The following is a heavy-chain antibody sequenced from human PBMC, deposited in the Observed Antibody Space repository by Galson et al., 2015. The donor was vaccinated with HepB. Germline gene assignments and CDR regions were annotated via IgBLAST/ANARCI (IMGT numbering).Heavy chain of an antibody. CDR3: AKAVVTAYHDAFDI. Sequence: SLRLPCAASGFTFSSYAMNWVRQAPGKGLEWVSVISGSGVITSYADSMKGRFTVSRDNSKNTLYLQMNSRRAEDTALYYCAKAVVTAYHDAFDIWGQVTRVTVSS. D-gene: IGHD2-21*02. CDR2: ISGSGVIT. V-gene: IGHV3-23*01. CDR1: GFTFSSYA. J-gene: IGHJ3*02.